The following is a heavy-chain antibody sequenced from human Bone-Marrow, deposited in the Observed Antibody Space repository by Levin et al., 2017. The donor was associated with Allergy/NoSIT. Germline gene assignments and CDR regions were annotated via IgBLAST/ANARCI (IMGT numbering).Heavy chain of an antibody. V-gene: IGHV3-30*18. CDR3: GKDHGSCRIYYYYYMDV. Sequence: PGGSLRLSCAASGFTFSSYGMHWVRQAPGKGLEWVAVISYDGSNKYYADSVKGRFTISRDNSKNTLYLQMNSLRAEDTAVYYCGKDHGSCRIYYYYYMDVWGKGTTVTVSS. J-gene: IGHJ6*03. CDR1: GFTFSSYG. D-gene: IGHD2-2*01. CDR2: ISYDGSNK.